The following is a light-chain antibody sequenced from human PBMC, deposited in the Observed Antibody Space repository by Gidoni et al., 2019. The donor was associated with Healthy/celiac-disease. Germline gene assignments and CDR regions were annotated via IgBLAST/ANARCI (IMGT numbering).Light chain of an antibody. CDR2: DAS. V-gene: IGKV1-13*02. CDR3: QQFNSYPPLT. CDR1: QGISSA. J-gene: IGKJ4*01. Sequence: ATKLTQSPSSLSASVGDRVTITCRASQGISSALAWYQQKPGKAPKLLFYDASSLESWVPSRFSVSGSGTDFTLSISGLQPEGFATFCCQQFNSYPPLTFGGGTRVEIK.